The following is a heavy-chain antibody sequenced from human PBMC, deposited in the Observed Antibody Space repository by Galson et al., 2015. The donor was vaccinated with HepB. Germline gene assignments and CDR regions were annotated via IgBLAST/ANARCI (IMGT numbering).Heavy chain of an antibody. CDR3: AKAGLGGVVTLDY. V-gene: IGHV3-23*01. D-gene: IGHD4-23*01. CDR2: ISGSGGST. Sequence: SLRLSCAASGFTFSSYAMSWVRQAPGKGLEWVSAISGSGGSTYYADSVKGRFTISRDNSKNTLYLQMNSLRAEDTAVYYCAKAGLGGVVTLDYWGQGTLVTVSS. CDR1: GFTFSSYA. J-gene: IGHJ4*02.